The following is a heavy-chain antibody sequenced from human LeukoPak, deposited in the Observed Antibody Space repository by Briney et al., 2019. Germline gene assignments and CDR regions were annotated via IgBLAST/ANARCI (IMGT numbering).Heavy chain of an antibody. CDR1: GGTFSSYA. J-gene: IGHJ4*02. D-gene: IGHD3-22*01. Sequence: ASVKVSCKASGGTFSSYAISWVRQAPGQGLEWMGRIIPIFGIANYAQEFQGRVTITADKSTSTAYMELSSLRSEDTAVYYCAREGYDSSGQSGIFVYWGQGTLVTVSS. V-gene: IGHV1-69*04. CDR2: IIPIFGIA. CDR3: AREGYDSSGQSGIFVY.